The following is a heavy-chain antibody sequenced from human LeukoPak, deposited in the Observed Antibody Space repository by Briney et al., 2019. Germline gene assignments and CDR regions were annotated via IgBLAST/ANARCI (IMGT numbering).Heavy chain of an antibody. D-gene: IGHD1-1*01. V-gene: IGHV3-23*01. CDR2: ISASGGGT. Sequence: GGSLRLSCAASEFIFSSYGMSWVRQAPGKGLEWVSAISASGGGTYYADSVKGRFTISRDNSKNTLYLQMNSLRAEDTAVYYCARENTNGYDYWGQGTLVTVSS. CDR1: EFIFSSYG. J-gene: IGHJ4*02. CDR3: ARENTNGYDY.